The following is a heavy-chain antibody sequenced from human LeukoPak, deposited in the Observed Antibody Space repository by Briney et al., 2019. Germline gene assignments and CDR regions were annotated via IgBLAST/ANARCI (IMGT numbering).Heavy chain of an antibody. Sequence: GGSLRLSCAASGFTFDNYAMSWVRQAPGKGLEWVSTISASGGSTYYADSVKGRFTISRDSSKNTLYLQMNSLRAEDTAVYYCAKAGSGTSLLFDYWGQGPLVTVSS. V-gene: IGHV3-23*01. CDR3: AKAGSGTSLLFDY. J-gene: IGHJ4*02. CDR2: ISASGGST. D-gene: IGHD1-26*01. CDR1: GFTFDNYA.